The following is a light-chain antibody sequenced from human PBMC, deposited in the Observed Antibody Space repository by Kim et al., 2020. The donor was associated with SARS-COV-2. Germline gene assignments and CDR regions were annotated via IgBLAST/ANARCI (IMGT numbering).Light chain of an antibody. CDR2: GKS. J-gene: IGLJ2*01. CDR3: TSRDSSANLV. Sequence: SSELTQDPAVSVALGQTIRITCQGDSLKSFYATWYQQKPGQAPVLVIYGKSYRPSGIPDRFSGSSSGNTASLTITGAQAEDEAVYYCTSRDSSANLVFGG. CDR1: SLKSFY. V-gene: IGLV3-19*01.